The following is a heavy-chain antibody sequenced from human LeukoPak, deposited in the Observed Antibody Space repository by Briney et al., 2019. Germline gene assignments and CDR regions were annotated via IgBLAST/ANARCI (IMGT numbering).Heavy chain of an antibody. D-gene: IGHD3-10*01. J-gene: IGHJ6*03. V-gene: IGHV1-69*13. CDR2: IIPIFGTA. CDR1: GGTFSSYA. Sequence: SVKVSCKASGGTFSSYAISWVRQAPGQGLEWMGGIIPIFGTANYAQKFQGRVTITADESTSTAYMELSSLRSEDTAVYYCARAPLDFGSESYYHLVYYYMDVWGKGTTVTISS. CDR3: ARAPLDFGSESYYHLVYYYMDV.